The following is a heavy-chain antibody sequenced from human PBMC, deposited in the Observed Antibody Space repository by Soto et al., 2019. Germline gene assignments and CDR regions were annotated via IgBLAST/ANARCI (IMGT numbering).Heavy chain of an antibody. J-gene: IGHJ4*02. CDR2: IIPIFGTA. Sequence: QVQLVQSGAEVKTPGSSVKVSCKASGGIFTRYDIRWVRQAPGQGLEWMGAIIPIFGTANYAQKFQGRVTITADATTITAYMELSSLRSEDTAMYYCAINEGRDVSTFDYWGQGTLVTVSS. V-gene: IGHV1-69*01. CDR1: GGIFTRYD. D-gene: IGHD3-10*02. CDR3: AINEGRDVSTFDY.